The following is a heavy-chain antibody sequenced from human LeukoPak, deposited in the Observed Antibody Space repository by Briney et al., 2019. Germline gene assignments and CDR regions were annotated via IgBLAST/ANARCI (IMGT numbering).Heavy chain of an antibody. Sequence: SHTLSLTCAISGYSVSSNSAAWNWIRQSPSRGLEWLGRTYYRSKWYNDYSISVKSRIRISPDTSKHQFSLQLNSVTPEYMAVYYRSTDPQGLAYWGQGTLVTVSS. V-gene: IGHV6-1*01. CDR3: STDPQGLAY. CDR2: TYYRSKWYN. J-gene: IGHJ4*02. CDR1: GYSVSSNSAA.